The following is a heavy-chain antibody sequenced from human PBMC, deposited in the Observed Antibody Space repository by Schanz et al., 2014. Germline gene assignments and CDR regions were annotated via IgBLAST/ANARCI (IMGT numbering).Heavy chain of an antibody. Sequence: QVQLVESGGGVVQPGRSLRLSCAASGFTFSSYGMHWVRQAPGKGLEWVAVIWYDGNNKFYADSVKGRFIISRDNSKNTLDLQMNSLRDEDTAVYYCAKQYRDTSGWYFAYWGQGTLVTVSS. V-gene: IGHV3-33*06. CDR3: AKQYRDTSGWYFAY. CDR1: GFTFSSYG. J-gene: IGHJ4*02. CDR2: IWYDGNNK. D-gene: IGHD6-19*01.